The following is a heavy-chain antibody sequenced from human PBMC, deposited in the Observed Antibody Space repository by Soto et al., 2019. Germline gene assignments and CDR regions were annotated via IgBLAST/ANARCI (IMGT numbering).Heavy chain of an antibody. J-gene: IGHJ6*02. CDR2: IIPIFGTA. D-gene: IGHD3-16*01. CDR3: ARRRGGATPPLGDSYGMDD. CDR1: GGTFSSYA. Sequence: GASVKVSCKASGGTFSSYAISWVRQAPGQGLEWMGGIIPIFGTANYAQKFQGRVTITADESTSTAYMELSSLRSEETAVYYCARRRGGATPPLGDSYGMDDWGQGTTVTVSS. V-gene: IGHV1-69*13.